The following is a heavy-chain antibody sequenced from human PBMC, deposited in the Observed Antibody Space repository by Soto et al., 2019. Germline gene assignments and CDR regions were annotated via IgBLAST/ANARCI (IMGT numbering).Heavy chain of an antibody. V-gene: IGHV5-51*01. CDR2: IYPGASDI. CDR1: GFSFSIYW. J-gene: IGHJ3*02. D-gene: IGHD3-16*01. CDR3: ARHPGGILVGGGALDI. Sequence: EVQLVQSGAEVKKPGESLKISCKSSGFSFSIYWIAWLRQRPGNGLEWIGIIYPGASDIRYSPSFQGQASISADKSINTAYLQWSDLTASDSAMYYCARHPGGILVGGGALDIWGQGTMVSVSS.